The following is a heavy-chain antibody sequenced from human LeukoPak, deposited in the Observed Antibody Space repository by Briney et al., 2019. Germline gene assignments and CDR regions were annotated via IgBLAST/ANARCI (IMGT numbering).Heavy chain of an antibody. CDR2: IHHGVST. CDR1: GYSITSNYY. D-gene: IGHD2-8*01. V-gene: IGHV4-38-2*02. Sequence: SETLSLICAVSGYSITSNYYWGWIRQPPGRGLEWIGSIHHGVSTFYNPSLKSRVTISVDTSNNHFPLRLTSVTAADTAVYYCARDRDDSTNYTPYYFDYWGQGALVAVSS. J-gene: IGHJ4*02. CDR3: ARDRDDSTNYTPYYFDY.